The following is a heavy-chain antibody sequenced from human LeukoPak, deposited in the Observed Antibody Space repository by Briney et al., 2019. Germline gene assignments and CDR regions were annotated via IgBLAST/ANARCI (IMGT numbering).Heavy chain of an antibody. D-gene: IGHD2-2*01. CDR2: ISGSGGST. J-gene: IGHJ4*02. Sequence: PGGSLRLSCAPSGFTFDNFAMTWVRQAPGKGLEWVSGISGSGGSTDYADSVKGRFTISRDNSKNTLYLQMNSLRVEDTAVYYCAKDPGYQVVYCFDYWGQGTLVTVSS. CDR1: GFTFDNFA. V-gene: IGHV3-23*01. CDR3: AKDPGYQVVYCFDY.